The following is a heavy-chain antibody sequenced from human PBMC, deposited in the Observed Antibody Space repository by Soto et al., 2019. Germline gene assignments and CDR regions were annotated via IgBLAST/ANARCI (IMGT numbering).Heavy chain of an antibody. Sequence: QVQLQQWGAGLLKPSETLSLTCAVYGGSFSGYYWSWIRQPPGKGLEWIGEINHSGSTNYNPSLKSRVTISLDTSKNQCSLKLSSVTAADTAVYYCARRGRYCSGGSCATAGGGYFQHWGQGTLVTVSS. CDR2: INHSGST. J-gene: IGHJ1*01. CDR1: GGSFSGYY. D-gene: IGHD2-15*01. CDR3: ARRGRYCSGGSCATAGGGYFQH. V-gene: IGHV4-34*01.